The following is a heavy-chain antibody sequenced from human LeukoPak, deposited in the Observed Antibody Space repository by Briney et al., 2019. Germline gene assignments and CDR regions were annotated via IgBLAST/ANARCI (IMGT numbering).Heavy chain of an antibody. D-gene: IGHD5-12*01. CDR3: AREGGYDPFEY. J-gene: IGHJ4*02. CDR2: IDADGSSA. Sequence: GGSLKLSCAASGFTFSGSAIHWVRQAPGKGLVWVSRIDADGSSATYADSVKGRFTISRDNAKNTLYLQMNSLRAEDTAVYYCAREGGYDPFEYWGQGTLVTVSS. CDR1: GFTFSGSA. V-gene: IGHV3-74*01.